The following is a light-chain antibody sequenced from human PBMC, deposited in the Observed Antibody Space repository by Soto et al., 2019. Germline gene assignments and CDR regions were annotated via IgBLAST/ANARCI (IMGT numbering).Light chain of an antibody. CDR3: QQSYSMPFT. J-gene: IGKJ3*01. V-gene: IGKV1-39*01. CDR2: YVS. Sequence: DIQMTQSPSSLSVSVGDRVTISCRSSETISPYLSWYQQKFGEAPKRLIYYVSTLQGGVPSRFSGGGSGTEFNLTIDTLQPEDLATYCCQQSYSMPFTFGPGTKVEIK. CDR1: ETISPY.